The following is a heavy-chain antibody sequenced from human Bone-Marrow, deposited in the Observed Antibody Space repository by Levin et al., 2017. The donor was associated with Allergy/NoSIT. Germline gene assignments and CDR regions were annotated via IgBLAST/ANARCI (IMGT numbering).Heavy chain of an antibody. V-gene: IGHV3-7*01. CDR3: AREDYRSFDF. Sequence: GGSLRLSCAASGFTFSPYWMTWVRQAPGKGLEWVANIKPDGTEKSYADSMRGRFTISRDNAGSSLHLQMNSLRAEDTAVYYCAREDYRSFDFWGQGTLVTVSS. CDR1: GFTFSPYW. J-gene: IGHJ4*02. CDR2: IKPDGTEK. D-gene: IGHD3-16*01.